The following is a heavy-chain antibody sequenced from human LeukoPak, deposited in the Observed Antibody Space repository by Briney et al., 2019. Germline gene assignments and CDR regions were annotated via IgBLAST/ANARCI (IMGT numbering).Heavy chain of an antibody. CDR1: GGSISNYY. CDR3: ARHSGLYGEFDY. V-gene: IGHV4-59*08. J-gene: IGHJ4*02. CDR2: IYYTGST. D-gene: IGHD2-2*02. Sequence: PSETLSLTCTVSGGSISNYYWSWIRQPPGKGLEWIGYIYYTGSTNYNPSLKSRVTISVDTSKNQFSLRLNSVTAADTAMYYCARHSGLYGEFDYWGQGTLVTVPS.